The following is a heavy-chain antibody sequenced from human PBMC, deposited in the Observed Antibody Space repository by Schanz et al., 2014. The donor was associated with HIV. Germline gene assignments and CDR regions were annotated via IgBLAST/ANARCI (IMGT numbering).Heavy chain of an antibody. CDR1: GFTLNGYS. V-gene: IGHV3-74*02. J-gene: IGHJ6*02. CDR3: ASGVRGHYYNYALDV. D-gene: IGHD3-16*01. Sequence: EVQLLESGGGLVQPGGSLTLSCITSGFTLNGYSMNWVRQAPGKGLEWVSRINALGSTTAYADSVKGRFAISRDNAKRTLYLQMNRLRAEDTAVYSCASGVRGHYYNYALDVWGQGTTVTVSS. CDR2: INALGSTT.